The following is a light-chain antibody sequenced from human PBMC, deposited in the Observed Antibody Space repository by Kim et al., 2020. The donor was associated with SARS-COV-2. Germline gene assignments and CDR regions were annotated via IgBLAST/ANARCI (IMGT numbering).Light chain of an antibody. J-gene: IGKJ2*01. CDR2: EAS. CDR1: QSISTW. Sequence: STLSASIGDGVTITCRASQSISTWLAWYQQKPGKAPKVLISEASILESGVPSRFRGSGSGTEFTLTISGLQPDDFATYYCQEYSKTFGQGTKLEI. V-gene: IGKV1-5*03. CDR3: QEYSKT.